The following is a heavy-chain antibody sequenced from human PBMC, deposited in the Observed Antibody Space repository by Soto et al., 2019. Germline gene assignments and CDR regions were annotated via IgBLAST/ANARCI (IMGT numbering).Heavy chain of an antibody. J-gene: IGHJ4*02. V-gene: IGHV4-61*08. CDR2: IYYTGST. D-gene: IGHD2-15*01. Sequence: WETLSLTCTGSGGSIRSGDYYWSWIRQPPGKGLEWIGYIYYTGSTDHNPSLKSRVTISLDTSKNQVSLQLTSVTAADTAVYYCAAATRYWGQGTLVTVSS. CDR3: AAATRY. CDR1: GGSIRSGDYY.